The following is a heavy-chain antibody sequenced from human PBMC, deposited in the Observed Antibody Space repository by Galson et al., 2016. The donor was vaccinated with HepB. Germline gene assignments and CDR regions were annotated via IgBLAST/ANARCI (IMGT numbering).Heavy chain of an antibody. D-gene: IGHD2-8*01. CDR3: ARNGALLGSGPALDI. Sequence: SETLSLTCTVSGGSINSYYWNFIRQPAGKGLEWLGRISSTGSINYNPSLKSQVTMSVDTSKNQFSLRLSSVTAADTAVYYCARNGALLGSGPALDIWGQGIMVTVSS. J-gene: IGHJ3*02. CDR1: GGSINSYY. CDR2: ISSTGSI. V-gene: IGHV4-4*07.